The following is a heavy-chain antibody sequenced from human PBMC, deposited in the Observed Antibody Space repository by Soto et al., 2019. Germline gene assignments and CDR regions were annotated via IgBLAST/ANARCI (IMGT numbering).Heavy chain of an antibody. D-gene: IGHD3-9*01. Sequence: GGSLRLSCAASGFTSTNYWMNWVRQAPGKGLEWVANIKPDGSEIYYAGSLKGRFTISRDNAKNSLYLQMNSLRAEDTAVYYCGRDQVIVTGAPAFDCWGQGTLVTVSS. CDR3: GRDQVIVTGAPAFDC. V-gene: IGHV3-7*01. J-gene: IGHJ4*02. CDR2: IKPDGSEI. CDR1: GFTSTNYW.